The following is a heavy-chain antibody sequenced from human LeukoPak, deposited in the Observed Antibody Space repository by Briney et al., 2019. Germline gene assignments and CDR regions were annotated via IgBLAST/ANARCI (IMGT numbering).Heavy chain of an antibody. J-gene: IGHJ4*02. V-gene: IGHV1-2*04. D-gene: IGHD3-22*01. CDR1: GYTFTGYY. CDR3: ARALGGYYYDSSGYYSFDY. Sequence: ASVKVSCKASGYTFTGYYMHWVRQAPGQGLEWMGWINPNSGGTNYAQKFQGWVTMTRDTSISTAYMELSRLRSDDTAVYYCARALGGYYYDSSGYYSFDYWGQGTLVTVSS. CDR2: INPNSGGT.